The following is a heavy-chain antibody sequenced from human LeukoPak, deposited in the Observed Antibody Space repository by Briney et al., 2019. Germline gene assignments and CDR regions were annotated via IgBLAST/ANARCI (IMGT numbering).Heavy chain of an antibody. CDR2: IYYSGST. CDR1: GGSISSYY. Sequence: PSETLSLTCTVSGGSISSYYWSWIRQPPGKGLEWIGYIYYSGSTNYNPSLKSRVTISVDTSKNQFSLKLSSVTAADTAVYYCARGGSYRGTRYWGQGTLVTVSS. CDR3: ARGGSYRGTRY. J-gene: IGHJ4*02. V-gene: IGHV4-59*08. D-gene: IGHD1-26*01.